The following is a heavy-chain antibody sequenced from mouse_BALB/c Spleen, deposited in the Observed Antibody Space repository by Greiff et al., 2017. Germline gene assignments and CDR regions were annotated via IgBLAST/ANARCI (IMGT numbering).Heavy chain of an antibody. CDR1: GFTFSSYA. V-gene: IGHV5-6-5*01. D-gene: IGHD2-3*01. Sequence: DVKLVESGGGLVKPGGSLKLSCAASGFTFSSYAMSWVRQTPEKRLEWVASISSGGSTYYPDSVKGRFTISRDNARNILYLQMSSLRSEDTAMYYCARDDGYRGYFDYWGQGTTLTVSS. CDR3: ARDDGYRGYFDY. CDR2: ISSGGST. J-gene: IGHJ2*01.